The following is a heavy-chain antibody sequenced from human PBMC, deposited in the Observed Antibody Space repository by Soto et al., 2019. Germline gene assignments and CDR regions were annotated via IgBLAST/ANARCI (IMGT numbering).Heavy chain of an antibody. CDR1: GFTFSSCT. D-gene: IGHD2-15*01. CDR3: SGCSGGACHQNYGMDV. Sequence: EVPLVESGGGLVKPGGSLRLSCAVSGFTFSSCTMNWVRQAPGKGLEWVSSISPTTSHIYYADSVKGRFTISRDNAKNSLFLQMNSLRAEDTAVDYCSGCSGGACHQNYGMDVWGQGTTVTVSS. V-gene: IGHV3-21*01. CDR2: ISPTTSHI. J-gene: IGHJ6*02.